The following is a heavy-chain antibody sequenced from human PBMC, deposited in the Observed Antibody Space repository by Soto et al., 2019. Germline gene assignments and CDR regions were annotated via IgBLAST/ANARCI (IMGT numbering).Heavy chain of an antibody. CDR3: ARAHVTMVRGVIIYYYGMDV. CDR2: IYYSGST. D-gene: IGHD3-10*01. V-gene: IGHV4-31*03. CDR1: GGSISSGGYY. Sequence: TVSGGSISSGGYYWSWIRQHPGKGLEWIGYIYYSGSTYYNPSLKSRVTISVDTSKNQFSLKLSSVTAADTAVYYCARAHVTMVRGVIIYYYGMDVWGQGTTVTVSS. J-gene: IGHJ6*02.